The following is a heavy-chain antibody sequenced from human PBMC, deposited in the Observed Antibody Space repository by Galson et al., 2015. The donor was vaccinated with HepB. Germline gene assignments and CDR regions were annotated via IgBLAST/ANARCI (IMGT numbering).Heavy chain of an antibody. CDR3: ASVSRNYFYHGMDV. J-gene: IGHJ6*02. D-gene: IGHD3-10*01. V-gene: IGHV3-53*01. CDR2: SCSGGST. Sequence: SLRLSCAASGCIVRISFMIWVRQAPGKVLEWVALSCSGGSTCSAAPVQDRFTISRDSSKNTLYLQMNSLRAEDTAMYYCASVSRNYFYHGMDVWGRGTTVTVSS. CDR1: GCIVRISF.